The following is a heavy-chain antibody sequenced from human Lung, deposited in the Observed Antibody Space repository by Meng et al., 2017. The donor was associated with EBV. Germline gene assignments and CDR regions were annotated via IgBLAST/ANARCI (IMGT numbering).Heavy chain of an antibody. CDR2: VYQRGDT. CDR1: GHSIRSYIW. CDR3: GRDQGRQLINH. V-gene: IGHV4-4*02. D-gene: IGHD1-1*01. Sequence: QGQLKCAAPGLGTPSAPLSRPCPFSGHSIRSYIWGWWVPQPPGKGLEWIVEVYQRGDTNYNPSHRSRVVISVDRSKNQFSLNLSSVTAADTAVYYCGRDQGRQLINHWGQGTLVTVSS. J-gene: IGHJ4*02.